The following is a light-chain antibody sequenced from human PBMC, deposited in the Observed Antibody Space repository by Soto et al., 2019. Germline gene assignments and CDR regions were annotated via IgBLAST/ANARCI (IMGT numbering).Light chain of an antibody. J-gene: IGLJ1*01. CDR3: KSYAGSNTYV. V-gene: IGLV2-8*01. CDR2: DVN. Sequence: QSVLTQPPSASGSPGQSLTISCTGTSSDVGAHNYVSWYQQNPGKAPKLMLYDVNKRPSGVPDRFSGSKSGNTASLTVSGLQAEDEADYFCKSYAGSNTYVFGSGTKVTVL. CDR1: SSDVGAHNY.